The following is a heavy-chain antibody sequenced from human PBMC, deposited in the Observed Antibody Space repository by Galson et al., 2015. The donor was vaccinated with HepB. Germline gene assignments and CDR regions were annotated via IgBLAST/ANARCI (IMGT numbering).Heavy chain of an antibody. CDR2: ISWNSGSI. CDR1: GFTFDDYA. CDR3: AKDMNRYGIAAADPYYFDY. V-gene: IGHV3-9*01. J-gene: IGHJ4*02. Sequence: SLRLSCAASGFTFDDYAMHWVRQAPGKGLEWVSGISWNSGSIGYADSVKGRFTISRDNAKNSLYLQMNSLRAEDTALYYCAKDMNRYGIAAADPYYFDYWGQGTLVTVSS. D-gene: IGHD6-13*01.